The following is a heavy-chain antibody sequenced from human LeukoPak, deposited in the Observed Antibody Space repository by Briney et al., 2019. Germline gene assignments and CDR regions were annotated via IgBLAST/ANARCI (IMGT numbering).Heavy chain of an antibody. D-gene: IGHD3-22*01. Sequence: GGSLRLSCVASGFTFSRYWMHWVRQTPSKGPVWVSRINSAGSGTSYADPVQGRFTISRDNAKNTLYLQMNSLRAEDTAIYYCARVISGYDSSGYRDYWGQGTLVTVSS. CDR1: GFTFSRYW. CDR2: INSAGSGT. J-gene: IGHJ4*02. V-gene: IGHV3-74*01. CDR3: ARVISGYDSSGYRDY.